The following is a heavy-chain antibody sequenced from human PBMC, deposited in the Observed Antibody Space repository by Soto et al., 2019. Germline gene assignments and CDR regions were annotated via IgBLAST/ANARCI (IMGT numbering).Heavy chain of an antibody. Sequence: QITLKESGPTLVKPTQTLTLTCSTSGFSLIDSGVAVGWIRQPPGKALDWLALVYWVDDKRYSPALRTRRTIPRHTSQNHLVLPMPNIDPVDTATYYCVHTYADHAGYYFDFWGQGTLVTVSS. CDR1: GFSLIDSGVA. V-gene: IGHV2-5*02. CDR2: VYWVDDK. CDR3: VHTYADHAGYYFDF. J-gene: IGHJ4*02.